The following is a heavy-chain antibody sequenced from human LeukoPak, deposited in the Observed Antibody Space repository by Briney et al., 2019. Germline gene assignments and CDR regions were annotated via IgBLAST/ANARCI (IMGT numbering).Heavy chain of an antibody. CDR1: GGTFSSYA. CDR2: IIPIFGTA. Sequence: GASVKVSSKASGGTFSSYAISWVRQAPGQGLEWMGGIIPIFGTANYARKFQGGVTITADESTSTAYMELSSLRSEDTAVYYCAREWDGYKNDAFDIWGQGTMVTVSS. CDR3: AREWDGYKNDAFDI. J-gene: IGHJ3*02. V-gene: IGHV1-69*13. D-gene: IGHD5-24*01.